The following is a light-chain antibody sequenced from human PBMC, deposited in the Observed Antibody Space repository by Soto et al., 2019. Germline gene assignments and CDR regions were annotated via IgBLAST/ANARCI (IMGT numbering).Light chain of an antibody. Sequence: QSVLTQPPSASGTLGQGVTISCSGTTSNIGTNAVCWYQQFPGAAPNLVIYSDNQRPSGVPGRVSGSKSGASASLAISGLQSGDEADYYCTTWDDSLNAWVFGGGTKLTVL. V-gene: IGLV1-44*01. CDR3: TTWDDSLNAWV. J-gene: IGLJ3*02. CDR1: TSNIGTNA. CDR2: SDN.